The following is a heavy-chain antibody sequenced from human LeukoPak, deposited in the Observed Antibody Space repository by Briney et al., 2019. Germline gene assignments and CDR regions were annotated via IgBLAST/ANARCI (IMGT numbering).Heavy chain of an antibody. CDR3: ARAPYYYDSSGYDY. V-gene: IGHV4-34*01. J-gene: IGHJ4*02. CDR1: GGSLSGYY. Sequence: SETLSLTCAVYGGSLSGYYWSWNRQPPGKGLEWVGEINHSGSTNYNPSLKSRVTISVDTSKNQFSLKLSSVTAADTAVYYCARAPYYYDSSGYDYWGQGTLVTVSS. CDR2: INHSGST. D-gene: IGHD3-22*01.